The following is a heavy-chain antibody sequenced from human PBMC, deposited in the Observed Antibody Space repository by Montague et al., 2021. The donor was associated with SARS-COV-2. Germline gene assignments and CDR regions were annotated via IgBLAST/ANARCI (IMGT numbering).Heavy chain of an antibody. D-gene: IGHD3-10*01. CDR1: GGSITGCS. Sequence: SETLSLTCAVYGGSITGCSWTWVRHPPWPDQGLIWVINHNYSTNYYSNPSLKRRITISVYTSKYQFSLNLSSVTAAATDVCYCVSVWKYGSGSQYAPWDYYNYGVDVWGQGTTVTVSS. CDR3: VSVWKYGSGSQYAPWDYYNYGVDV. CDR2: INHNYST. J-gene: IGHJ6*02. V-gene: IGHV4-34*01.